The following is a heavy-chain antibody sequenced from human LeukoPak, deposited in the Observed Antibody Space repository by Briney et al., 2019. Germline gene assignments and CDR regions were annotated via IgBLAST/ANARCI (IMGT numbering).Heavy chain of an antibody. Sequence: PGGSLRLSCAASGCTVSNNYMTWVRQAPGKGLEWVSVIYSGGSTYYADSVKGRFTISRDNSKNTLYLQMNSLRAEDTAVYYCARTIDYWGQGTLVTVSS. CDR2: IYSGGST. J-gene: IGHJ4*02. V-gene: IGHV3-66*02. CDR1: GCTVSNNY. CDR3: ARTIDY.